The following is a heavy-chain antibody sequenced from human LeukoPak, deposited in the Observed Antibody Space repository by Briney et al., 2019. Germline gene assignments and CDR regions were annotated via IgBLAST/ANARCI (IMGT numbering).Heavy chain of an antibody. CDR2: INPNSGGT. J-gene: IGHJ4*02. V-gene: IGHV1-2*02. CDR1: GYTFTGYY. D-gene: IGHD2-2*01. CDR3: ARLQGNCSSTSCFDY. Sequence: ASVKVSCKASGYTFTGYYMHWVRQAPGQGLEWMGWINPNSGGTDYAQKFQGRVTMTRDTSTSTAYMELSRLRSDDTAVYYCARLQGNCSSTSCFDYWGQGTLVTVSS.